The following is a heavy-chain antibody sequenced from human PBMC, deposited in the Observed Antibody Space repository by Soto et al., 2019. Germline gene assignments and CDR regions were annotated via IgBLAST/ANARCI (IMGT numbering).Heavy chain of an antibody. Sequence: QVQLVQSGAEVKKAGSSVKVSCNVSGGTFSSYFINWVRQAPGQGLEWVGGIIPVFGTASYAEKFQGRVTITADESTSTAYLELSSLRPDDTAVYYCARDLLAGQELVIPWFEPWGRGTLVTVSS. V-gene: IGHV1-69*01. CDR3: ARDLLAGQELVIPWFEP. J-gene: IGHJ5*02. CDR2: IIPVFGTA. D-gene: IGHD3-16*02. CDR1: GGTFSSYF.